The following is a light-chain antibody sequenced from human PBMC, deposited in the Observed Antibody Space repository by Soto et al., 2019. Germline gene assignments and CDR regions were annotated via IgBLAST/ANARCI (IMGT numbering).Light chain of an antibody. V-gene: IGKV3-15*01. CDR2: GAS. CDR1: QPVSDN. Sequence: EIVMTQSPAALSVSTGEGATLSCRASQPVSDNLAWYQQKPGQAPRLLIYGASARALGIPARFSGGGSGTEFTFTVTSLQSEDFAVYYCQQYDHWPITFGQGTRLEIK. J-gene: IGKJ5*01. CDR3: QQYDHWPIT.